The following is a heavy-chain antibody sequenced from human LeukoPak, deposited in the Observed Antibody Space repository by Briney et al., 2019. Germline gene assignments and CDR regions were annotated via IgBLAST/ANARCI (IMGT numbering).Heavy chain of an antibody. J-gene: IGHJ4*02. CDR2: MNPNSGNT. V-gene: IGHV1-8*01. CDR1: GYTFTSYD. CDR3: ARGLAFGVATINGVDY. D-gene: IGHD2-15*01. Sequence: ASVKVSCKASGYTFTSYDINWVRQATGQGLEWKGWMNPNSGNTGYAQKFQGRVTMTRNTSISTAYMELSSLRSEDTAVYYCARGLAFGVATINGVDYWGQGTLVTVSS.